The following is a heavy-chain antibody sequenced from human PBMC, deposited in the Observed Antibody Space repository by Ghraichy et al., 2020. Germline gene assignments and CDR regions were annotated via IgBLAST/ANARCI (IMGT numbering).Heavy chain of an antibody. CDR3: ARHGSGYENWFDP. Sequence: SETLSLTCAVYGGSFSGYYWSWIRQPPGKGLEWIGEINHSGSTNYNPSLKSRVTISVDTSKNQFSLKLSSVTAADTAVYYCARHGSGYENWFDPWGRGTLVTVSS. V-gene: IGHV4-34*01. CDR2: INHSGST. CDR1: GGSFSGYY. D-gene: IGHD5-12*01. J-gene: IGHJ5*02.